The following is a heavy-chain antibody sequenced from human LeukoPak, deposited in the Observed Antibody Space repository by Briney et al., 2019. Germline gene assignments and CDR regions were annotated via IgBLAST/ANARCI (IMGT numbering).Heavy chain of an antibody. J-gene: IGHJ6*03. CDR2: IYYSGST. Sequence: KPSETLSLTCTVSGGSISSSSYYWGWIRQPPGKGLEWIGSIYYSGSTYYNPSLKSRVTISVDTSKNQFSLKLSSVTAADTAVYYCARGLMGYSSSWSSSGVYYYMDVWGKGTTVTVSS. CDR3: ARGLMGYSSSWSSSGVYYYMDV. V-gene: IGHV4-39*01. CDR1: GGSISSSSYY. D-gene: IGHD6-13*01.